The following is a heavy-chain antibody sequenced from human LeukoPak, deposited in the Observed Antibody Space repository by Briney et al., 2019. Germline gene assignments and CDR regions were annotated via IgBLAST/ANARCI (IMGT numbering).Heavy chain of an antibody. CDR2: IFSSGHS. J-gene: IGHJ4*02. CDR1: GGSISGGVYS. CDR3: ARDRGDLTVAGHIYS. V-gene: IGHV4-31*03. Sequence: SETLSLTCSVSGGSISGGVYSWNWIRQHPGKGLEWFGYIFSSGHSYYHPSPKSRLSITVDTSTNQFSLKLRSVTAADAAVYYYARDRGDLTVAGHIYSWGQGTLVTVSS. D-gene: IGHD6-19*01.